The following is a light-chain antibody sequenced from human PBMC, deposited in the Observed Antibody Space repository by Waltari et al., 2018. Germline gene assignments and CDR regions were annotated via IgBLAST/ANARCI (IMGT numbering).Light chain of an antibody. CDR2: YDS. V-gene: IGLV3-21*04. CDR1: NIATKK. J-gene: IGLJ3*02. Sequence: SRVLSQPPSVSVAPGKTARITCGGNNIATKKVHWYQQKPGQDPVLVIYYDSDRRSGIRLRFSGSYSGHAATLTFSRVEAGYDADYDCQVWDSTSECRGVFGGGTKLTVL. CDR3: QVWDSTSECRGV.